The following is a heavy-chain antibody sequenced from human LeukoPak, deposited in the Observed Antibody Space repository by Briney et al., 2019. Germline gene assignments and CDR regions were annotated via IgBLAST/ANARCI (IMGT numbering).Heavy chain of an antibody. CDR1: GYTFTSYY. Sequence: GASVKVSCKASGYTFTSYYMHWVRQAPGQGREWMGIINPSGGSTSYAQKFQGRVTMARDTSTSTVYMELSSLRSEDTAVYYCARDLRWGYYFDYWGQGTLVTVSS. V-gene: IGHV1-46*01. D-gene: IGHD4-23*01. CDR2: INPSGGST. J-gene: IGHJ4*02. CDR3: ARDLRWGYYFDY.